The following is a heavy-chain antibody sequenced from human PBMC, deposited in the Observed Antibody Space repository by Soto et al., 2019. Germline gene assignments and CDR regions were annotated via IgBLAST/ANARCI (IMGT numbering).Heavy chain of an antibody. V-gene: IGHV3-23*01. CDR1: GFTFSSYA. Sequence: GGSLRLSCAASGFTFSSYAMSWVRQAPGKGLEWVSAISGSGGSTYYADSVKGRFTISRDNSKNTLYLQMNSLRAEDTAVYYCANEAYDSSGYYYGSDFDYWGQGTLVTVSS. D-gene: IGHD3-22*01. CDR3: ANEAYDSSGYYYGSDFDY. CDR2: ISGSGGST. J-gene: IGHJ4*02.